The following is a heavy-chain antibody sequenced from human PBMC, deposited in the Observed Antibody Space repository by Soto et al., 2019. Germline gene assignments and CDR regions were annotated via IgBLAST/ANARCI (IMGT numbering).Heavy chain of an antibody. CDR1: GGPISSGGYS. D-gene: IGHD4-17*01. CDR2: IYHSGST. CDR3: ARVRTTYIIDY. Sequence: PSETLSLTCAVSGGPISSGGYSWSWIRQPPGKGLEWIGYIYHSGSTYYNPSLKSRVTISVDRSKNQFSLKLSSVTAADTAVYYCARVRTTYIIDYWGQGNLVTVSS. V-gene: IGHV4-30-2*01. J-gene: IGHJ4*02.